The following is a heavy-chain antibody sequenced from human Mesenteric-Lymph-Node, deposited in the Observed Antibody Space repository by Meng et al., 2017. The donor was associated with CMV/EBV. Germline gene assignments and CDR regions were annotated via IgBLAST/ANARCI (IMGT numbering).Heavy chain of an antibody. D-gene: IGHD2-21*01. CDR2: FDPGDGET. Sequence: ASVKVSCKVSGYSLTDLSMHWVRQTPGKGLEWMGGFDPGDGETVYAQKFQGRVTMTEDTSTDIAYMELSGLRPEDTAVYNCATILNDGFDVWGQGTMVTVSS. CDR1: GYSLTDLS. CDR3: ATILNDGFDV. V-gene: IGHV1-24*01. J-gene: IGHJ3*01.